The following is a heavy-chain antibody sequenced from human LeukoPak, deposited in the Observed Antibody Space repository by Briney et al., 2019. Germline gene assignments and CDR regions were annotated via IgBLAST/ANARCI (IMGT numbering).Heavy chain of an antibody. CDR1: GFTFIHYG. V-gene: IGHV3-23*01. Sequence: PGGSLRLSCAASGFTFIHYGMIWVRQAPGKGLEWISTIAYSGDYTFYADSVKGRFTISRDNSQNTLYLQMNSLRVEDTAIYYCAKDYFQLELLGFHAFDIWGQGTMVTVSS. D-gene: IGHD1-1*01. J-gene: IGHJ3*02. CDR2: IAYSGDYT. CDR3: AKDYFQLELLGFHAFDI.